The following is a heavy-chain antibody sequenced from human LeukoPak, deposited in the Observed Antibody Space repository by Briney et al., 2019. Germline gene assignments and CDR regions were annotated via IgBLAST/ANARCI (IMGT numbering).Heavy chain of an antibody. CDR1: GFNFPYG. J-gene: IGHJ4*02. V-gene: IGHV3-23*01. CDR3: AKGRGFRVWDAWDN. D-gene: IGHD3-16*01. CDR2: ITNIGENT. Sequence: GGSLRLSCEASGFNFPYGMRWVRQAPWKGLEGVSGITNIGENTYYSDSVKGRFTISRDNSKNTLFLEMNSLRVEDTAVYYCAKGRGFRVWDAWDNWGQGTLITVSS.